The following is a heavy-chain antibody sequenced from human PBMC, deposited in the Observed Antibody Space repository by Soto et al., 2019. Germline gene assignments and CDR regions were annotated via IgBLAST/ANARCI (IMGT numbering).Heavy chain of an antibody. V-gene: IGHV1-24*01. CDR1: GYTLTELS. CDR3: ALTSITIFGVVRNAFDI. CDR2: FDPEDGET. Sequence: ASVKVSCKVSGYTLTELSMHWVRQAPGKGLEWMGGFDPEDGETIYAQKFQGRVTMTEDTSTDTAYMELSSLRSEDTAVYYCALTSITIFGVVRNAFDIWGQGTMVTVSS. D-gene: IGHD3-3*01. J-gene: IGHJ3*02.